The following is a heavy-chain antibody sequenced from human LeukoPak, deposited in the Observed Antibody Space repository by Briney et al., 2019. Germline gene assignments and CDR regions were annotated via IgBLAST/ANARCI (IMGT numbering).Heavy chain of an antibody. V-gene: IGHV3-49*03. CDR1: GFTFGDYV. CDR2: IRSQAYGGTT. D-gene: IGHD2/OR15-2a*01. J-gene: IGHJ4*02. CDR3: ARNMSHSPLDY. Sequence: GGSLRLSCTASGFTFGDYVMSWIRQAPGKGLEWVGFIRSQAYGGTTEYAASVKGRFTISRDDSKSIAYLQMNSLKTEDTAVYYCARNMSHSPLDYWAREPWSPSPQ.